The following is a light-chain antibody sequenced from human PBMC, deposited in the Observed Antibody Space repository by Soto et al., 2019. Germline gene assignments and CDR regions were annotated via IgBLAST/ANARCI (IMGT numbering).Light chain of an antibody. CDR1: QSVSNNY. V-gene: IGKV3-20*01. J-gene: IGKJ1*01. CDR3: QQRGTSPPSWT. Sequence: ETVLTQSPGTLSLSPGERATLFCRASQSVSNNYLAWYQQKPGQAPRLLIYGASSRATGIPDRFSGSGSGTDFSLTISRLEPEDSAVYYCQQRGTSPPSWTFGQGTKVEIK. CDR2: GAS.